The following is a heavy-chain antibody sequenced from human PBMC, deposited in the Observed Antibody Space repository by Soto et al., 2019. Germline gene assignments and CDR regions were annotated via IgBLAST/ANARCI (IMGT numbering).Heavy chain of an antibody. Sequence: GGSLRLSCASSVFTFSDYYMSWIRQAPGKGLEWVSYISSSSSYTNYADSVKGRFTISRDNAKNSLYLQMNSLRAEDTAVYYCARWYSGSYLLVLDAFDIWGQGTMVTVSS. D-gene: IGHD1-26*01. CDR1: VFTFSDYY. CDR2: ISSSSSYT. J-gene: IGHJ3*02. CDR3: ARWYSGSYLLVLDAFDI. V-gene: IGHV3-11*06.